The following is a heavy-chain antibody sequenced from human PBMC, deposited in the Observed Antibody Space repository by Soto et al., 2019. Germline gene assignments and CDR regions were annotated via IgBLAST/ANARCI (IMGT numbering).Heavy chain of an antibody. V-gene: IGHV3-23*01. CDR1: GFTFSSYA. D-gene: IGHD3-22*01. Sequence: GGSLRLSCAASGFTFSSYAMSGVRQAPGKGLEWVSAISGSGGSTYYADSVKGRFTISRDNSKNTLYLQMNSLRAEDTAVYYCAKQVETYYYDSSGSHSGLWGQGTLVTVSS. CDR3: AKQVETYYYDSSGSHSGL. CDR2: ISGSGGST. J-gene: IGHJ4*02.